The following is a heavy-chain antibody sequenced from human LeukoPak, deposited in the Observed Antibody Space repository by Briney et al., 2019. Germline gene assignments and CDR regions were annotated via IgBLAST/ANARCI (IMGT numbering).Heavy chain of an antibody. J-gene: IGHJ4*02. CDR2: ISWNSGNI. V-gene: IGHV3-9*01. Sequence: GGSLRLSCAASGFSFDDYAMQWVRQAPGKGLEWVSGISWNSGNIDYADSVKGRFTISRDNAKKSLYLQMNSLRAEDTALYYCARAAGHTYYFDYWGQGALVTVSS. CDR1: GFSFDDYA. CDR3: ARAAGHTYYFDY.